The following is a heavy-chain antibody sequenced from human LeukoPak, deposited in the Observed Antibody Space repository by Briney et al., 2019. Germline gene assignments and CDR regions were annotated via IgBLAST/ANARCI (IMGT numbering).Heavy chain of an antibody. Sequence: GASVRVSCKASGYTFTGYYMHWVRQAPGQGLEWMGWINPNSGGTNYAQKFQGRVTMTRDTSIGTAYMELSRLRSDDTAVYYCARSIWFGELLLNWFDPWGQGTLVTVSS. CDR2: INPNSGGT. CDR3: ARSIWFGELLLNWFDP. V-gene: IGHV1-2*02. D-gene: IGHD3-10*01. CDR1: GYTFTGYY. J-gene: IGHJ5*02.